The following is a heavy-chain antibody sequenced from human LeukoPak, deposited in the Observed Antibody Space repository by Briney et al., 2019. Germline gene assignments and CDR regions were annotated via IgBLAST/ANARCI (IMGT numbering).Heavy chain of an antibody. J-gene: IGHJ5*02. V-gene: IGHV1-2*02. Sequence: ASVKVSCRASGYTFTGYYMHWVRQAPGQGLEWMGWINPNSGGTNYAQKFQGRVTMTRDTSISTAYMELSRLRSDDTAVYYCAREIEATINWFDPWGQGTLVTVSS. CDR1: GYTFTGYY. D-gene: IGHD5-12*01. CDR2: INPNSGGT. CDR3: AREIEATINWFDP.